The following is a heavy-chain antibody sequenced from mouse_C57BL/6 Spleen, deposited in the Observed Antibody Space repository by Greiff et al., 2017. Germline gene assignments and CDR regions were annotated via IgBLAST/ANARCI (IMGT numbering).Heavy chain of an antibody. J-gene: IGHJ3*01. CDR3: ARLPTVVEGGFDY. D-gene: IGHD1-1*01. V-gene: IGHV1-55*01. CDR2: IYPGSGST. CDR1: GYTFTSYW. Sequence: QVQLKQPGAELVKPGASVKMSCKASGYTFTSYWITWVKQRPGQGLEWIGDIYPGSGSTNYNEKFKSKATMTVDTSSSTAYMQLSSLTSEDSAVYYGARLPTVVEGGFDYWGQGTLVTVSA.